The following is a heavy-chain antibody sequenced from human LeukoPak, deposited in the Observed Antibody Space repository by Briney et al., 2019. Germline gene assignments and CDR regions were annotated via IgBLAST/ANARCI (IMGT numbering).Heavy chain of an antibody. CDR2: ISSSSGYI. D-gene: IGHD5-18*01. V-gene: IGHV3-21*01. CDR1: GFTFSSYS. J-gene: IGHJ4*02. Sequence: GGSLRLSCSASGFTFSSYSMNWVRQAPGKGLEWVSSISSSSGYIYYADSVKGRFTISRDNAKNSLYLQMNSLRAEDTAVYYCARAIQLWSADDYWGQGTLVTVSS. CDR3: ARAIQLWSADDY.